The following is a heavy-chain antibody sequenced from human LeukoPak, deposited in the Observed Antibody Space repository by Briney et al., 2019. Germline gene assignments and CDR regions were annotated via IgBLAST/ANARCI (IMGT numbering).Heavy chain of an antibody. CDR1: GFTVSGKS. Sequence: GGSLRLSCAASGFTVSGKSMSWVRQAPGKGLEWVSAISGSGGNTYYADSVKGRFTISRDNSKNTLYLQMDSLRAEDAAVYYCANEYSKGDIWGQGTMVTVSS. D-gene: IGHD4-11*01. J-gene: IGHJ3*02. CDR2: ISGSGGNT. V-gene: IGHV3-23*01. CDR3: ANEYSKGDI.